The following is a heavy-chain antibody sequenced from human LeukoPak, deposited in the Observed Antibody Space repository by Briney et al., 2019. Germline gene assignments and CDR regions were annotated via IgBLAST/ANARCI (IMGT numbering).Heavy chain of an antibody. Sequence: SETLSLTCAVYGESFSAYFWNWIRQAPGKPLEYIGEINHRGSSHYNPSLKTRVTLSVDTSKNQFSLKLTSVTAADTAVYFCARGSAFDGYCSAGARDAGYYDSWGQGTPVTVSS. CDR3: ARGSAFDGYCSAGARDAGYYDS. D-gene: IGHD2-15*01. V-gene: IGHV4-34*01. CDR1: GESFSAYF. CDR2: INHRGSS. J-gene: IGHJ4*02.